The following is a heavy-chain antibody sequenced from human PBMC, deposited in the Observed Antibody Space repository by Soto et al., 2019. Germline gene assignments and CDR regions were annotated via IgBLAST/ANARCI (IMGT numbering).Heavy chain of an antibody. Sequence: QVQLQESGPGLVKPSETLSLTCTVSGGSISSYYWSWIRQPPGKGLEWIGYIYYSGSTNYNPSLKSRVTISVDTSKTQFSLKLRSVPAGDTAVYYCARDIPDYDFWSVYTRVAYGMDVWGQGTTVTVSS. V-gene: IGHV4-59*01. CDR1: GGSISSYY. CDR3: ARDIPDYDFWSVYTRVAYGMDV. J-gene: IGHJ6*02. CDR2: IYYSGST. D-gene: IGHD3-3*01.